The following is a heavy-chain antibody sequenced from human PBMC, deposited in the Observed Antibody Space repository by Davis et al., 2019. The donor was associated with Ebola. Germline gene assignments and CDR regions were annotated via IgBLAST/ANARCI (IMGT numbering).Heavy chain of an antibody. Sequence: MPSETLSLTCTVSGGSISSSSYYWGWIRQPPGKGLEWIGYIYYSGSTNYNPSLKSRVTISVDTSKNQFSLKLSSVTAADTAVYYCARVNYDFWSGYYSGTWFDPWGQGTLVTVSS. CDR2: IYYSGST. V-gene: IGHV4-61*05. CDR1: GGSISSSSYY. D-gene: IGHD3-3*01. CDR3: ARVNYDFWSGYYSGTWFDP. J-gene: IGHJ5*02.